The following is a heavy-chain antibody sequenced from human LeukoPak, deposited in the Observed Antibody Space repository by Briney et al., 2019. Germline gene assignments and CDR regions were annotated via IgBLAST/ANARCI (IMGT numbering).Heavy chain of an antibody. CDR2: IYYSGST. CDR3: ARVSVVPAAMDYYYGMDV. Sequence: PSETLSLNCTVSGGSISSYYWSWIRQPPGKGLEWIGYIYYSGSTNYNPSLKSRVTISVDTSKNQFSLKLSSVTATDTAVYYCARVSVVPAAMDYYYGMDVWGKGTTVTVSS. J-gene: IGHJ6*04. D-gene: IGHD2-2*01. V-gene: IGHV4-59*01. CDR1: GGSISSYY.